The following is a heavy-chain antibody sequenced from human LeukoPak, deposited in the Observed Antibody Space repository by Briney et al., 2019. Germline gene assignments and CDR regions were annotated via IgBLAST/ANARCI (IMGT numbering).Heavy chain of an antibody. J-gene: IGHJ6*02. V-gene: IGHV4-59*01. D-gene: IGHD7-27*01. CDR2: IYSSGTT. CDR1: GGSISTYY. CDR3: ARGSGPYYYYVIDV. Sequence: PETLSLTCNVSGGSISTYYWSWIRKPPGKKLEWIWHIYSSGTTNYNPSLKSRVSISTDTSKNQFSLQVSSVTAADTAVYYCARGSGPYYYYVIDVWGQGTTVTVSS.